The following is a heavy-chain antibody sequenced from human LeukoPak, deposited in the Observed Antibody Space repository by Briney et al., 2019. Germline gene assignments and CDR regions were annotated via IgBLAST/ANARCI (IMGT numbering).Heavy chain of an antibody. V-gene: IGHV3-23*01. Sequence: GGSLRLSCAASGFTFSSYAMSWVRQAPGKGLEWVSAISGSGGSTYYADSVKGRFTISRDNSKNTLYLQMNSLRAEDTAVYYCAKDLIVVVVAATADDAFDIWGQGTMVTVSS. CDR1: GFTFSSYA. CDR2: ISGSGGST. D-gene: IGHD2-15*01. CDR3: AKDLIVVVVAATADDAFDI. J-gene: IGHJ3*02.